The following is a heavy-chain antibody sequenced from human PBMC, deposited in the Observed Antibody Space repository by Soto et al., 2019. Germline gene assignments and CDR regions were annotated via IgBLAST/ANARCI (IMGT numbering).Heavy chain of an antibody. Sequence: PSQTLSLTCAISGDSVSSNSAAWNWIRQSPSRGLEWLGRTYYRSKWYNDYAVSVKSRITINPDTSKNQFSLQLNSVTPEDTAVYYCARDRASSGWYERRYYYGMDVWGQGTTVTVSS. CDR1: GDSVSSNSAA. CDR2: TYYRSKWYN. V-gene: IGHV6-1*01. D-gene: IGHD6-19*01. CDR3: ARDRASSGWYERRYYYGMDV. J-gene: IGHJ6*02.